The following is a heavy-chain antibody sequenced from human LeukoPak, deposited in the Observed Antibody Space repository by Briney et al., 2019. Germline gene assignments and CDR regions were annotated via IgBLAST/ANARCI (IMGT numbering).Heavy chain of an antibody. D-gene: IGHD6-19*01. CDR1: EFTFTTYG. V-gene: IGHV3-30*03. Sequence: PGRSLTLSCAASEFTFTTYGMHWVRQAPGKGLEWVAFIYYDGSNIYYADYVKGRFTISRDNSENSLYLQMNSLRSEDTALYYCARTAVAGSLEYYFDYWGQGTLVTVSS. CDR3: ARTAVAGSLEYYFDY. J-gene: IGHJ4*02. CDR2: IYYDGSNI.